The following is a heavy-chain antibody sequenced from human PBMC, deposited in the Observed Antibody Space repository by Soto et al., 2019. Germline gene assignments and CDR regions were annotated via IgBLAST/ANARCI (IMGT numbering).Heavy chain of an antibody. J-gene: IGHJ4*02. D-gene: IGHD6-19*01. CDR3: ARAGGLGAVAADY. V-gene: IGHV4-30-2*01. Sequence: QLQLQESGSGLVKPSQTLSLTCAVSGGSISSGGYSWSWIRQPPGKGLEWIGYIYHSGSTYYNPSPKSRVTKSVDKAKNQFSLKLSSVTAADTAVYYCARAGGLGAVAADYWGQGTLVTVSS. CDR2: IYHSGST. CDR1: GGSISSGGYS.